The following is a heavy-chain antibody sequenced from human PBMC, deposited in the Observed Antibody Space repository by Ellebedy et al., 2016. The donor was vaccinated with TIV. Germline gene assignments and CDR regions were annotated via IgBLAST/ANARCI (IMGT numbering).Heavy chain of an antibody. J-gene: IGHJ4*02. Sequence: GGSLRLSCAASGFTFSSYGMHWVRQAPGKGLEWVAVISYDGSNKYYADAVKGRFPISRDNSKNTLYLQMNSLSAEDTAVYYCAREHGCSSTNSTSCSDYWGQGTLVTVSS. V-gene: IGHV3-30*03. D-gene: IGHD2-2*01. CDR1: GFTFSSYG. CDR3: AREHGCSSTNSTSCSDY. CDR2: ISYDGSNK.